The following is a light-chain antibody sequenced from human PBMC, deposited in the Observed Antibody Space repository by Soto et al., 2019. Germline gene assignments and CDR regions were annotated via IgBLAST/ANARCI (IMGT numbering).Light chain of an antibody. CDR2: DVS. J-gene: IGKJ1*01. CDR1: QSISGW. V-gene: IGKV1-5*01. Sequence: DIQMTQSPSTLSASVGDRVTITCRASQSISGWLAWYQQKPGKAPKLLIYDVSSLESGVPSRFSGSGSGTEFTLTISSLQPDDFATYYCQQYHNYWTFGQGTKVDIK. CDR3: QQYHNYWT.